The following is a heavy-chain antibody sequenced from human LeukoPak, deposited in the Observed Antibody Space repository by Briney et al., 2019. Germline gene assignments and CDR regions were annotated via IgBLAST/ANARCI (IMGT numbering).Heavy chain of an antibody. D-gene: IGHD5-24*01. CDR3: AREERTDGYNLHY. Sequence: GGSLRLSCAASGFTFSNYWMHWVRQAPGKGLVWVSRINSDGTSTRYADSVKGRFTISRDNAKNTLYLQMTGLRADDTAVYYCAREERTDGYNLHYWGQGTPFTVSP. CDR1: GFTFSNYW. CDR2: INSDGTST. J-gene: IGHJ4*02. V-gene: IGHV3-74*01.